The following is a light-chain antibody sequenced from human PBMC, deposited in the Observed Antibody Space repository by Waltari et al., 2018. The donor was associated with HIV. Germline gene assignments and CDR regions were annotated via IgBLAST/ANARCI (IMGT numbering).Light chain of an antibody. CDR2: YDG. CDR1: RTNLGSMR. V-gene: IGLV1-36*01. J-gene: IGLJ1*01. CDR3: ATWDDILRGYV. Sequence: HSVLTQPPSVPGAPSQRVTSSASGGRTNLGSMRVNWYQQLPGMAPSLLIYYDGLLSSGVSDRFSGAKSGTSASLAISGLQSEDEADYYCATWDDILRGYVFGPGTKVTVL.